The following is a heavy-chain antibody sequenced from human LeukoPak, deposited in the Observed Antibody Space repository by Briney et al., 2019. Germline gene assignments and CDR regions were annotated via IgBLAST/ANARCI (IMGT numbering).Heavy chain of an antibody. D-gene: IGHD3-16*02. CDR2: ISSSSSYI. Sequence: GGSLRLSCAASGFTFNTYAMSWVRQAPGKGLEWVSFISSSSSYIYYADSVKGRFTISRDNAKNSLYLQMNSLRAEDTAVYFCARGLRGITFGGVIAGDFWGQGTLVTVSS. J-gene: IGHJ4*02. CDR1: GFTFNTYA. CDR3: ARGLRGITFGGVIAGDF. V-gene: IGHV3-21*01.